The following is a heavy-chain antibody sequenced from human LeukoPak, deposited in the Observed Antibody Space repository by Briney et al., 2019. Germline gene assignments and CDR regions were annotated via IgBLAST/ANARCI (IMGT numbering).Heavy chain of an antibody. Sequence: SVKVSCKASGGTFSSYAISWVRQAPGQGLEWMGGIIPIFGTANYAQKFQGRVTITADESTSTAYMELSSLRSEDTAVYYCARKRDYYDSSGYYFDYWGQGTLVTVSS. D-gene: IGHD3-22*01. CDR2: IIPIFGTA. CDR1: GGTFSSYA. CDR3: ARKRDYYDSSGYYFDY. J-gene: IGHJ4*02. V-gene: IGHV1-69*13.